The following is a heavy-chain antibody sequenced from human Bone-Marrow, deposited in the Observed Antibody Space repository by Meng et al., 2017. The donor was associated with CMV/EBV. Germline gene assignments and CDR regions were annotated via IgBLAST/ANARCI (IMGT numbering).Heavy chain of an antibody. CDR3: ASLSGYATYFDY. Sequence: GSLRLSCTVSGGSISSYYWSWIRQPPGKGLEWIGYIYYSGSTNYNPSLKSRVTISVDTSKNQFSLKLSSVTAADTAVYYCASLSGYATYFDYCGQGTLVTVSS. V-gene: IGHV4-59*01. J-gene: IGHJ4*02. CDR2: IYYSGST. D-gene: IGHD5-12*01. CDR1: GGSISSYY.